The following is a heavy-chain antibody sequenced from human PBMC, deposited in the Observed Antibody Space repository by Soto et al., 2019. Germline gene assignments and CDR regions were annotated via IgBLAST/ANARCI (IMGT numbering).Heavy chain of an antibody. CDR2: IYYSGST. CDR3: ASRYGGTLAY. V-gene: IGHV4-59*08. D-gene: IGHD4-17*01. Sequence: PSETLSLTCTVSGGSISSYYWSWIRQPPGKGLEWIGYIYYSGSTNYNPSLKSRVTISVDTSKNQFSLKLSSVTAADTAVYYCASRYGGTLAYWGQGTLVPVSS. CDR1: GGSISSYY. J-gene: IGHJ4*02.